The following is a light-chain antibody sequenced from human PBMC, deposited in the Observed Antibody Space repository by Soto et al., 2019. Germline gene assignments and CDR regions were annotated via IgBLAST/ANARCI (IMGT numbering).Light chain of an antibody. CDR2: EVS. J-gene: IGLJ2*01. V-gene: IGLV2-8*01. CDR1: SSDVGGYNY. CDR3: SLYAGRSVV. Sequence: QSALTQPPSASGSPGQSVTISCTGTSSDVGGYNYVSWFQQHPGKAPKVMIYEVSKRPSGVPDRFSGSKSGNTASLTVSGLQAEDVADYYCSLYAGRSVVFGGGTKLTVL.